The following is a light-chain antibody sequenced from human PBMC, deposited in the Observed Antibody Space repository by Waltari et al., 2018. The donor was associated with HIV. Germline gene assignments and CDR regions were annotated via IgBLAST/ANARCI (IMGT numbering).Light chain of an antibody. V-gene: IGLV6-57*04. CDR2: EDN. CDR3: QSPWV. CDR1: SGSIASNY. J-gene: IGLJ3*02. Sequence: NFMLTQPHSVSESPGKTVTISCTRSSGSIASNYVQWYQQRPGSAPTTVIYEDNQRPSGVPDRFSGSIDSSSNSASLTISGLKTEDEADYYCQSPWVFGGGTKLTVL.